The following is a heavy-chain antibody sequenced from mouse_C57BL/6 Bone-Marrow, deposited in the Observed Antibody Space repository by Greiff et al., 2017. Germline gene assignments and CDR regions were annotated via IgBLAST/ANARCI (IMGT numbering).Heavy chain of an antibody. CDR2: IDPSDSYT. CDR1: GYTFTSYW. V-gene: IGHV1-69*01. J-gene: IGHJ2*01. D-gene: IGHD2-4*01. Sequence: QVQLQQPGAELVMPGASVKLSCKASGYTFTSYWMHWVKQRPGQGLEWIGEIDPSDSYTNYNQKFKGKSTLTVDKSSSTAYMQLSSLTSEDSAVYDCAMGLRMDYWGQGNTLTVSS. CDR3: AMGLRMDY.